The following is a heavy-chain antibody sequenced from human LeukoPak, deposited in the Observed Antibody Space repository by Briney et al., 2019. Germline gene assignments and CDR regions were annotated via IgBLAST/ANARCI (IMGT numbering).Heavy chain of an antibody. V-gene: IGHV4-59*08. D-gene: IGHD7-27*01. CDR2: VSYSGSS. CDR3: ARLQGRGDNYLDY. CDR1: GGAINNYY. Sequence: ASETLSLTCTVSGGAINNYYWSWLRQPPGKRLEWIAYVSYSGSSSSNPSFESRVTISVDMAKNQFSLRLSSVTASDTAVYYCARLQGRGDNYLDYWGQGTLVTVSS. J-gene: IGHJ4*02.